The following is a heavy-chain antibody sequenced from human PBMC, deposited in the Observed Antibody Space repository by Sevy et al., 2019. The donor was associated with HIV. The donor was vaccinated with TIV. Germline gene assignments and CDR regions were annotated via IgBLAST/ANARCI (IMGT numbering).Heavy chain of an antibody. J-gene: IGHJ4*02. Sequence: GGSLRLSCAASGFTFSNAWMSWVRQAPGKGLEWVGRIKSKTDGGTTDYAAPVKGRFTISRDESKNTLYLQMNSLETEATAVYYCSRAGDYGSGGYQGYWGQGTLVTVSS. CDR1: GFTFSNAW. CDR2: IKSKTDGGTT. CDR3: SRAGDYGSGGYQGY. D-gene: IGHD3-10*01. V-gene: IGHV3-15*01.